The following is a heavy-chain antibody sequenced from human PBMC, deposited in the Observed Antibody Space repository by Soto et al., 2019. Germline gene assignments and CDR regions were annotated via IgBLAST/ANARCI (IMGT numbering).Heavy chain of an antibody. CDR2: IDWDDDK. D-gene: IGHD6-6*01. CDR3: ARMKREQLVLDYYYGMDV. CDR1: GFSLSTSGMC. J-gene: IGHJ6*02. Sequence: GSGPTLVNPTQTLTLTCTFSGFSLSTSGMCVSWIRQPPGKALEWLALIDWDDDKYYSTSLKTRLTISKDASKNQVVLTMTNMDPVDTATYYCARMKREQLVLDYYYGMDVWGQGTTITVSS. V-gene: IGHV2-70*01.